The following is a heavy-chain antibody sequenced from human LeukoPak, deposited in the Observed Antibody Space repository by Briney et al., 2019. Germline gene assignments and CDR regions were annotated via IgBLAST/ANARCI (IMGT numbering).Heavy chain of an antibody. V-gene: IGHV3-53*01. CDR3: ARGPRYSPKPDY. CDR1: GSAVNSNY. CDR2: IYSGGST. Sequence: SLRLSCANPGSAVNSNYMSRVRQPTSKRLKWVSVIYSGGSTYYADSVKGRFTISRDNSKNTLYLQMNSLRAEDTAVYYCARGPRYSPKPDYWGQGTLVTVSS. D-gene: IGHD1-1*01. J-gene: IGHJ4*02.